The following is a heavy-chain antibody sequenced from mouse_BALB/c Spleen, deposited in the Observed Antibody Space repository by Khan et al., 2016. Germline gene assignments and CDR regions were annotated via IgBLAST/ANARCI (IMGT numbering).Heavy chain of an antibody. D-gene: IGHD2-13*01. J-gene: IGHJ4*01. CDR1: GFNIKDTY. Sequence: VRLQQSGAELVKPGASVKLSCTASGFNIKDTYMHWVKQRPEQGLEWIGRIDPANGYTKYDPKFQGKATLTADTSSNTAYLQLSSLTSEDTAVYIYASVNYDDSDAMDYWGQGTSVTVSS. CDR2: IDPANGYT. V-gene: IGHV14-3*02. CDR3: ASVNYDDSDAMDY.